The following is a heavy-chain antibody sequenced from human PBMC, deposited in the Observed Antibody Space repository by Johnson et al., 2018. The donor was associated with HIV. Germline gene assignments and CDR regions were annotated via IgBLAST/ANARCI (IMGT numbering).Heavy chain of an antibody. CDR2: IWYDGSNK. D-gene: IGHD1-26*01. J-gene: IGHJ3*02. CDR1: GFTFSSYG. CDR3: AKDFWPVGARGAFDI. Sequence: QVQLVESGGCVVQPGRSLRLSCAASGFTFSSYGMHWVRQAPGKGLEWVAVIWYDGSNKYYADSVKGRFTISRDNSKNKLYLQMNSLRAEDTAVYYCAKDFWPVGARGAFDIWGQGTMVTVSS. V-gene: IGHV3-33*06.